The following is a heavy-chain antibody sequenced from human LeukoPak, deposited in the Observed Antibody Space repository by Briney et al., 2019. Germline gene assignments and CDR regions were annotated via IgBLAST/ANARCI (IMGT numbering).Heavy chain of an antibody. CDR2: INTNSGGT. V-gene: IGHV1-2*02. CDR3: ARDPPPYSSGWHGIDV. Sequence: ASVKVSCKASGYIFTDYYMHWVRQAPGQGLEWMGWINTNSGGTNYAQKFQGRVTVTRDKSISTAYMELNRLTYDDTAVYYCARDPPPYSSGWHGIDVWGQGTTVTVSS. CDR1: GYIFTDYY. J-gene: IGHJ6*02. D-gene: IGHD6-19*01.